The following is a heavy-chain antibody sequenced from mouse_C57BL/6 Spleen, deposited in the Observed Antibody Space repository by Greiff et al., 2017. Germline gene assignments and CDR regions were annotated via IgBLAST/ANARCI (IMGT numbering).Heavy chain of an antibody. Sequence: VQLQQSGPELVKPGASVKISCKASGYAFSSSWMNWVKQRPGKGLEWIGRIYPGDGDTNYNGKFKGKATLTADKSSSTAYMQLSSLTSEDSAVYFCARSSLYHYAMDYWGQGTSVTVSS. J-gene: IGHJ4*01. CDR2: IYPGDGDT. V-gene: IGHV1-82*01. CDR3: ARSSLYHYAMDY. D-gene: IGHD1-1*01. CDR1: GYAFSSSW.